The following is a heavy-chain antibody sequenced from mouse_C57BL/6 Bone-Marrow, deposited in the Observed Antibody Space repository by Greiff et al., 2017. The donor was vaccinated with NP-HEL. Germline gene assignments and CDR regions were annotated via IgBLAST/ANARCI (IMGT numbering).Heavy chain of an antibody. V-gene: IGHV1-69*01. Sequence: QVQLQQPGAELVMPGASVKLSCKASGYTFTSYWMHWVKQRPGQGLEWIGEIDPSDSYTNYNQKFKGKSTLTVDKSSSTAYMQLSSLTSEDSAVYYCAREALFSTTVVATPGGFDYWGQGTTLTVSS. CDR2: IDPSDSYT. J-gene: IGHJ2*01. D-gene: IGHD1-1*01. CDR1: GYTFTSYW. CDR3: AREALFSTTVVATPGGFDY.